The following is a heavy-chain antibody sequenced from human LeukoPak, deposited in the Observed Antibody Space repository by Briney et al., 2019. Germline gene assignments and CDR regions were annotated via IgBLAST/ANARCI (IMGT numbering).Heavy chain of an antibody. D-gene: IGHD5-18*01. Sequence: GGSLKLSCAASGFTFSGSAMHWVRQASGKGLEWAGRIRGKANSYETAYAASVKGRFIISRDDSKNTAYLQMNSLKTEDTAVYYCTRDSYGPDEPVYWGQGTLVTVSS. V-gene: IGHV3-73*01. CDR3: TRDSYGPDEPVY. CDR2: IRGKANSYET. CDR1: GFTFSGSA. J-gene: IGHJ4*02.